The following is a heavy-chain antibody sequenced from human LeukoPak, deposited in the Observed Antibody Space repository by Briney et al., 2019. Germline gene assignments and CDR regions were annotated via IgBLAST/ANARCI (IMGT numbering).Heavy chain of an antibody. CDR1: GFTFSSYA. V-gene: IGHV3-23*01. D-gene: IGHD5-18*01. Sequence: GGSLRLSCAASGFTFSSYAMNWVRQAPGKGLEWVSAITGSGGSTAYADSVKGRFTISRDNSKNTLYLQMNSLRAEDTAVYYCAKSPKDTAPLGARTGDQGTLVTVSS. CDR3: AKSPKDTAPLGART. CDR2: ITGSGGST. J-gene: IGHJ4*02.